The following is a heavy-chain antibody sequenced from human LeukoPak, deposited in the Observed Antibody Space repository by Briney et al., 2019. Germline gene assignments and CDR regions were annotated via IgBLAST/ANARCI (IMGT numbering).Heavy chain of an antibody. Sequence: GGSLRLSCAASGFTFSRYSMNWVRQAPGKGLEWVSSISSSSSSYIYYADSVKGRFTISRDNAKNSLYLQMNSLRAEDTAVYYCARGPRYCSSTSCYDAFDIWGQGTMVTVSS. J-gene: IGHJ3*02. D-gene: IGHD2-2*01. CDR2: ISSSSSSYI. V-gene: IGHV3-21*01. CDR3: ARGPRYCSSTSCYDAFDI. CDR1: GFTFSRYS.